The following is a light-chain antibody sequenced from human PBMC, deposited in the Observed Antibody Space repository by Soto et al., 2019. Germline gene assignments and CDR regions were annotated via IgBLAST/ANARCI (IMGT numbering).Light chain of an antibody. J-gene: IGKJ3*01. CDR3: QQRSNWPRFT. CDR2: DAS. V-gene: IGKV3-11*01. CDR1: QSVSSY. Sequence: EIVLTQSPATLSSSPGERATLSCRASQSVSSYLAWYQQKPGQAPRLLIYDASNRATGIPAMFSGSGSGTDFTLTISSLEPEDFAVYYCQQRSNWPRFTFGPGTKVDIK.